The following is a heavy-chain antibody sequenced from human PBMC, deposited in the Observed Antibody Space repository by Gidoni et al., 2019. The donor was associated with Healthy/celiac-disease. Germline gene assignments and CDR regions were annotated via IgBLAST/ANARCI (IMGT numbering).Heavy chain of an antibody. CDR1: GFSLSTSGMR. Sequence: QVTLKESGPALVKPTQTLTLTCTFSGFSLSTSGMRVSWIRQPPGKALEWLARIDWDDDKFYSTSLKTRLTISKDTSKNQVVLTMTNMDPVDTATYYCARSPGIAAAGTTYFDYWGQGTLVTVSS. CDR2: IDWDDDK. CDR3: ARSPGIAAAGTTYFDY. V-gene: IGHV2-70*04. D-gene: IGHD6-13*01. J-gene: IGHJ4*02.